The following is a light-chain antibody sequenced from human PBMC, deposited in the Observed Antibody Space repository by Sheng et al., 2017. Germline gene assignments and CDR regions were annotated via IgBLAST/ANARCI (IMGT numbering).Light chain of an antibody. V-gene: IGKV1-39*01. CDR3: QQSYDDLWT. CDR1: QHINRY. J-gene: IGKJ1*01. Sequence: DIQMAQSPDSLSASVGDRVTITCRASQHINRYINWYSAETREAPKVSLIYAASDLQSWRPSQGSVALELGQDFTSHHPTIYNLKILQLTYCQQSYDDLWTFGPGTKV. CDR2: AAS.